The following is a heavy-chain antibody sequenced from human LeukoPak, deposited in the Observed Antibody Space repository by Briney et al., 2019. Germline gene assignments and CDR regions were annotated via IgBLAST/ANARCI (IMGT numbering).Heavy chain of an antibody. CDR1: GFTFSDYY. V-gene: IGHV3-11*06. D-gene: IGHD3-10*01. CDR2: ISSSSSYT. J-gene: IGHJ6*04. CDR3: ARVWFEDYGMDV. Sequence: GGSLRLSCAASGFTFSDYYMSWIRQAPGKGLEWVSYISSSSSYTNYADSVKGRFTISRDNAKNSLYLQTNSLRAEDTAVYYCARVWFEDYGMDVWGKGTTVTVSS.